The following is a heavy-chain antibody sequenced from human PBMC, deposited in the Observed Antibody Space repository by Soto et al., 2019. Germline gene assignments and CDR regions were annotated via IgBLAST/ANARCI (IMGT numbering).Heavy chain of an antibody. CDR1: GITFSRYA. CDR3: AREGANRDYFAY. V-gene: IGHV3-30-3*01. J-gene: IGHJ4*02. Sequence: QVQLVESGGGVVPPGRSLRLSCAASGITFSRYAMHWVRQAPGKGLEWVAGISNDGALKFYADSVKGRFTISRDNSKSTLYLQMDSLRADDTAVYYCAREGANRDYFAYWGQGTLLTVSS. CDR2: ISNDGALK.